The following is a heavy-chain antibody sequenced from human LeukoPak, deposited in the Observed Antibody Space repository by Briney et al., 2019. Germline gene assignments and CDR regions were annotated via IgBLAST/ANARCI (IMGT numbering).Heavy chain of an antibody. J-gene: IGHJ4*02. V-gene: IGHV4-61*03. D-gene: IGHD3-10*01. CDR2: IYYTGKT. CDR3: ARSQNYYGSGDY. CDR1: GDSVSNGNYY. Sequence: SETLSLACTVSGDSVSNGNYYWSWLRQPPGKALEWIGYIYYTGKTYYNPSLEGRVTILVDTSRNHFSVKLSSVTAADTAVYYCARSQNYYGSGDYWSQGTLVTVSS.